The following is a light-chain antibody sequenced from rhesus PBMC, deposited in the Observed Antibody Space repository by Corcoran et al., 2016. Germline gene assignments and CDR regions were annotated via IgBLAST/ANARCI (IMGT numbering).Light chain of an antibody. CDR3: CSYSSSGSFL. V-gene: IGLV2S7*01. CDR2: GVS. CDR1: DSDIGGYNY. J-gene: IGLJ1*01. Sequence: QSAPTQPPSVSGSPGQSVTISCTGTDSDIGGYNYVSWYQHLPGKAPKLIIYGVSRRPSGVSGRFSGSRSANTASLTISALQAEDEADYFCCSYSSSGSFLFGTGTRLTVI.